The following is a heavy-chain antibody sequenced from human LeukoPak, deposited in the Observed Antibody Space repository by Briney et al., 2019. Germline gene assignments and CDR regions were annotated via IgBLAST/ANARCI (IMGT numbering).Heavy chain of an antibody. CDR3: ARDRKVRGVIRDNAFDI. CDR2: IYYSGST. D-gene: IGHD3-10*01. V-gene: IGHV4-39*07. CDR1: GGSISSSSYY. J-gene: IGHJ3*02. Sequence: KASETLSLTCTVSGGSISSSSYYWGWIRQPPGKGLEWIGSIYYSGSTYYNPSLKSRVTMSVDTSKNQFSLKLSSVTAADTAVYYCARDRKVRGVIRDNAFDIWGQGTMVTVSS.